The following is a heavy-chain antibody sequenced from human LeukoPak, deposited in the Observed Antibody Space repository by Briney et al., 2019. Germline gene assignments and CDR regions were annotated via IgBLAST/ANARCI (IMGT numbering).Heavy chain of an antibody. Sequence: ASVKVSCKASGYTFTGYYMHWVRQAPGQGLEWMGWINPNSGGTNYAQKFQGRVTMTRDTPISTAYMELSRLRSDDTAVYYCARVSPDYDFWSGHKENFDYWGQGTLVTVSS. CDR3: ARVSPDYDFWSGHKENFDY. V-gene: IGHV1-2*02. CDR2: INPNSGGT. D-gene: IGHD3-3*01. CDR1: GYTFTGYY. J-gene: IGHJ4*02.